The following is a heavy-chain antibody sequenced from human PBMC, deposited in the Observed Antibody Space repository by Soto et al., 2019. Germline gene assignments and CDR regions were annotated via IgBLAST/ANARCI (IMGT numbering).Heavy chain of an antibody. Sequence: QVQLVQSGAEVKKPGSSVKVSCKASGGTFSSYAISWGRQAPGQGLEWMGGIIPIFGTANYAQKFQGRVTITADTSTSTAYMELSSLRSEDTAVYYCARDLGRDYYGSGSYTGYWVQGTLVTVAS. V-gene: IGHV1-69*06. D-gene: IGHD3-10*01. CDR1: GGTFSSYA. J-gene: IGHJ4*02. CDR2: IIPIFGTA. CDR3: ARDLGRDYYGSGSYTGY.